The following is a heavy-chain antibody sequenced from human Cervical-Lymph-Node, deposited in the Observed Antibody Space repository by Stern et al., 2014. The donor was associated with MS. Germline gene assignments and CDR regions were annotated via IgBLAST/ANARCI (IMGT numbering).Heavy chain of an antibody. Sequence: QMQLVQSGAEVKKPGSSVKVSCKASGGIFSSHATSWVRQAPGPGLEWLGGIIPVVGKADYAQKFQDRIPTNADESTSTALIEVSSLKSEDTAVYYCAGGGGGRLSMTTAVLYGLDVWGQGTTVTVS. CDR3: AGGGGGRLSMTTAVLYGLDV. CDR2: IIPVVGKA. D-gene: IGHD2/OR15-2a*01. V-gene: IGHV1-69*01. J-gene: IGHJ6*02. CDR1: GGIFSSHA.